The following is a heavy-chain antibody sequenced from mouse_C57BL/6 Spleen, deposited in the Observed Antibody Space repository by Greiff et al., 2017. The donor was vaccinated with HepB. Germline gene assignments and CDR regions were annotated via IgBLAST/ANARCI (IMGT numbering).Heavy chain of an antibody. D-gene: IGHD2-5*01. J-gene: IGHJ1*03. CDR2: IDPETGGT. CDR3: TRQDSNFRKYFDV. V-gene: IGHV1-15*01. CDR1: GYTFTDYE. Sequence: QVQLQQSGAELVRPGASVTLSCKASGYTFTDYEMHWVKQTPVHGLEWIGAIDPETGGTAYNQKFKGKAILTADKSSSTAYMALRSLTSEDSAVYYCTRQDSNFRKYFDVWGTGTTVTVSS.